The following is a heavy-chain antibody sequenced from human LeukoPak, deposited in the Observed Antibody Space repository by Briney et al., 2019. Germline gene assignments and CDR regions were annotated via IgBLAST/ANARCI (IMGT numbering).Heavy chain of an antibody. V-gene: IGHV3-23*01. Sequence: GGSLRLSCAASGFTFSSYVMNWVRQAPGRGLDWVSGISGGGGSTYYADAVKGRSTISRDNTKNTLYQQMNSLRAEDTALYYGAKVVPATGTGSWGQGTLVTVSS. D-gene: IGHD6-13*01. J-gene: IGHJ5*02. CDR2: ISGGGGST. CDR1: GFTFSSYV. CDR3: AKVVPATGTGS.